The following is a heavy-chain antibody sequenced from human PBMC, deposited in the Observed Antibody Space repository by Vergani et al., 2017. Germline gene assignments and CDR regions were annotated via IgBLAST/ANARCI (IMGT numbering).Heavy chain of an antibody. Sequence: QVQLVESGGGVVQPGRSLRLSCAASGFTFSSYGMHWVRQAPGKGLEWVAVISYDGSNKYYADSVKGRFTISRDNSKNTLYLQMNSLRAEDTAVYYCAKGGGCSSTSCYFANWGQGTLVTVSS. CDR2: ISYDGSNK. V-gene: IGHV3-30*18. J-gene: IGHJ4*02. D-gene: IGHD2-2*01. CDR1: GFTFSSYG. CDR3: AKGGGCSSTSCYFAN.